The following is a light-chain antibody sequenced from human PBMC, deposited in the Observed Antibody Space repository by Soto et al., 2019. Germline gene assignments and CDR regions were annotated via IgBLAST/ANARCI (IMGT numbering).Light chain of an antibody. CDR2: GNS. V-gene: IGLV1-40*01. J-gene: IGLJ3*02. CDR3: QSYDSSLSGWV. CDR1: SSNIGSNT. Sequence: QSVLTQPPSASGTPGQRVTISCSGSSSNIGSNTVNWYQQLPGTAPKLLINGNSNRPSGVPDRVSGSKSGTSASLAITGLQAEDEADYYCQSYDSSLSGWVFGGGTKLTVL.